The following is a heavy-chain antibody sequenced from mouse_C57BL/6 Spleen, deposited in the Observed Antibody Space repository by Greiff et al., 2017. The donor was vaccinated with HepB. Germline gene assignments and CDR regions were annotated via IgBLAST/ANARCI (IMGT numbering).Heavy chain of an antibody. Sequence: EVQLVESGGGLVKPGGSLKLSCAASGFTFSDYGMHWVRQAPEKGLEWVAYISSGSSTIYYADTVKGRFTISRDNAKNTLFLQMTSLRSEDTAMYYCARGRLRREGYFDVWGTGTTVTVSS. CDR2: ISSGSSTI. J-gene: IGHJ1*03. CDR1: GFTFSDYG. D-gene: IGHD2-4*01. V-gene: IGHV5-17*01. CDR3: ARGRLRREGYFDV.